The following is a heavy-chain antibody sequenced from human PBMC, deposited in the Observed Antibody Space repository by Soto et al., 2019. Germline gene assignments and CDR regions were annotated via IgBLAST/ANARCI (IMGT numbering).Heavy chain of an antibody. J-gene: IGHJ6*02. D-gene: IGHD6-13*01. CDR2: IKQDGSEE. V-gene: IGHV3-7*01. CDR1: GFTFSSYW. CDR3: ARIAASGRGWDV. Sequence: EVQLVESGGGLVQPGGSLRLSCVDSGFTFSSYWMSWVRQAPVKGLEWVGNIKQDGSEENYVDSVKGRFTISRDNAKNSMYLQMTSLRDGDTAVYYCARIAASGRGWDVWGQGTTVVVSS.